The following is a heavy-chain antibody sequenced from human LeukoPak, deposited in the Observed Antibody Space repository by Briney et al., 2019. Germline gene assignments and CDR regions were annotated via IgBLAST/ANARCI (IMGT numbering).Heavy chain of an antibody. V-gene: IGHV3-48*01. CDR1: GFTFSTYS. Sequence: GGSLRLSCAASGFTFSTYSMNWVRQAPGKGLEWVSDIDSGSNNIHYADSVKGRFTISRDDAKNSLYLQMDSLRAEDTAVYYCAREGPSSGSYFIDYWGQGTLVTVSS. J-gene: IGHJ4*02. CDR2: IDSGSNNI. D-gene: IGHD1-26*01. CDR3: AREGPSSGSYFIDY.